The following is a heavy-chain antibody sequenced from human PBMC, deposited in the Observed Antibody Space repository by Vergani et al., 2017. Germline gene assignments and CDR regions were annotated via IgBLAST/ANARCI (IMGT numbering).Heavy chain of an antibody. CDR3: ARAYYYDSSGYTFDY. D-gene: IGHD3-22*01. V-gene: IGHV1-2*02. CDR1: GYTFTGYY. J-gene: IGHJ4*02. Sequence: QVQLVQFGAEVKKPGASVKVSCKASGYTFTGYYMHWVRQAPGQGLEWMGWINPNSGGTNYAQKFQGRVTMTRDTSISTAYMELSRLRSDDTAVYYCARAYYYDSSGYTFDYWGQGTLVTVSS. CDR2: INPNSGGT.